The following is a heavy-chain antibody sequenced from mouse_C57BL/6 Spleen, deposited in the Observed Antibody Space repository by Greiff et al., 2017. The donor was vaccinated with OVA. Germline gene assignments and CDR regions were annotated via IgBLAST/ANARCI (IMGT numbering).Heavy chain of an antibody. CDR1: GYTFTSYW. J-gene: IGHJ3*01. CDR3: ARDGELRLWWPAWFAY. CDR2: INPSNGGT. Sequence: QVQLQQPGTELVKPGASVKLSCKASGYTFTSYWMHWVKQRPGQGLEWIGNINPSNGGTNYNEKFKSKATLTVDKSSSTAYMQLSSLTSEDSAVYYCARDGELRLWWPAWFAYWGQGTLVTVSA. D-gene: IGHD3-2*02. V-gene: IGHV1-53*01.